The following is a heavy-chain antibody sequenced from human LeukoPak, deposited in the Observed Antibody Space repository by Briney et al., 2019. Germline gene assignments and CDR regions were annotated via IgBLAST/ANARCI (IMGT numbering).Heavy chain of an antibody. CDR2: INPNSGGT. V-gene: IGHV1-2*02. Sequence: ASVKVSCKASGYTFTGYYMHWVRQAPGQGREGMGWINPNSGGTNYAQKFQGRVTMTRDTSISTAYMELSRLRSDDTAVYYCARRVPAAWGYYGMDVWGQGTTVTVSS. D-gene: IGHD2-2*01. J-gene: IGHJ6*02. CDR1: GYTFTGYY. CDR3: ARRVPAAWGYYGMDV.